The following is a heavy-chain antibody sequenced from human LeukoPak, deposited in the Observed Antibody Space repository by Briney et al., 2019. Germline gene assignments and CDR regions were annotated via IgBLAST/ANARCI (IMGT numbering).Heavy chain of an antibody. J-gene: IGHJ4*02. Sequence: PSETLSLTCAVYGGSLSGYYWTWIRQTPGKGLEWIGEINYSGNTNYNRSLKSRVTISADTSKNQFSLRLSSVTAADTAVYYCARRGTAYCRGGNCYSDKYFDYWGQGTQVAVSS. CDR2: INYSGNT. CDR1: GGSLSGYY. V-gene: IGHV4-34*01. CDR3: ARRGTAYCRGGNCYSDKYFDY. D-gene: IGHD2-15*01.